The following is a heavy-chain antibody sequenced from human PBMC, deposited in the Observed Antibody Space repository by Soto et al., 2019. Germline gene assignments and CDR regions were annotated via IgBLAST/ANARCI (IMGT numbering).Heavy chain of an antibody. V-gene: IGHV4-4*02. D-gene: IGHD6-13*01. CDR3: ARLPIAAAYYYGMDV. Sequence: SETLSLTCAVSGGSISSSNWWSWVRQPPGKGLEWIGEIYHSGSTNYNPSLKSRVTISVDKSKNQFSLKLSSVTAADTAVYYCARLPIAAAYYYGMDVWGQGTTVTVSS. CDR1: GGSISSSNW. CDR2: IYHSGST. J-gene: IGHJ6*02.